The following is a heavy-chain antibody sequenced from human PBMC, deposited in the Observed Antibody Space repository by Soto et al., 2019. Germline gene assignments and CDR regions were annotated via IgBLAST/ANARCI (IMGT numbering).Heavy chain of an antibody. J-gene: IGHJ6*03. Sequence: QVQLVQSGAEVKKPGASVTVSCKASGYTFTSYYIHWVRQAPGQGLEWLGIINPSGGSTSYAQKFQGRVTMTMDTSTSTVYMEVSCLRSEDTDVYYCARDQEPSTLYYDYYYMDVWSKGTTITVSS. CDR2: INPSGGST. V-gene: IGHV1-46*03. CDR1: GYTFTSYY. CDR3: ARDQEPSTLYYDYYYMDV.